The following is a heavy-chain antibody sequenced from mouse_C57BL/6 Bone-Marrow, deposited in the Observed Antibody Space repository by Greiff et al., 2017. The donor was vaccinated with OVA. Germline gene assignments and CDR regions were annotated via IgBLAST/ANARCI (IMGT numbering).Heavy chain of an antibody. CDR2: IRSKSNNYAT. Sequence: EVKLMESGGGLVQPKGSLKLSCAASGFSFNTYAMNWVRQAPGKGLEWFARIRSKSNNYATYYADSVKDRFTISRDDSESMLYLQMNNLKTEDTAMYYCVRHGYYAMDYWGQGTSVTVSS. J-gene: IGHJ4*01. CDR1: GFSFNTYA. V-gene: IGHV10-1*01. CDR3: VRHGYYAMDY.